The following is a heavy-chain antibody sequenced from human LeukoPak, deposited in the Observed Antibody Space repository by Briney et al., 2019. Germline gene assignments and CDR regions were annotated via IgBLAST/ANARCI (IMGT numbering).Heavy chain of an antibody. J-gene: IGHJ4*02. CDR3: ARHIYSGYDSFDY. D-gene: IGHD5-12*01. Sequence: SETLSLTCTVSGGSISSYYWSWIRQPPGKGLEWIGYIYYSGSTNYNPSLKSQVTISVDTSKNQFSLKLSSVTAADTAVYYCARHIYSGYDSFDYWGQGTLVTVSS. CDR1: GGSISSYY. CDR2: IYYSGST. V-gene: IGHV4-59*08.